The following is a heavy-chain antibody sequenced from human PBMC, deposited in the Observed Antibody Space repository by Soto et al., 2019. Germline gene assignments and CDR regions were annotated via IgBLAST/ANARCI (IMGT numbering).Heavy chain of an antibody. V-gene: IGHV1-18*01. Sequence: QVQLVQSGDEVKKPGASVKVSCKASGYIFVNYGIAWVRQAPGQGLEWMGWISPYTGNTHSATQVQGRLTMTTDTSTSTAYMYLGSLTSDDTAVYYCVMLDNYVTPTPQDVWGQGTTVTVSS. J-gene: IGHJ6*02. CDR1: GYIFVNYG. CDR2: ISPYTGNT. CDR3: VMLDNYVTPTPQDV. D-gene: IGHD3-16*01.